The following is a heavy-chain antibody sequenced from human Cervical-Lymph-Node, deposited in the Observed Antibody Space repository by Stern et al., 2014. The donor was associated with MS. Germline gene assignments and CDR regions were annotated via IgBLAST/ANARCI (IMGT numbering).Heavy chain of an antibody. V-gene: IGHV3-48*02. CDR1: GFNLRDYS. Sequence: VQLVESGGNLGQPGGSLRLSCAASGFNLRDYSMSWVRQAPGKGLEWVSFISNGGTAIYYADSVNGRFIISRDMASNSLYLQMNSLRDEDTAVYFCVRTWRENTFDSWGQGILVTVSS. CDR2: ISNGGTAI. J-gene: IGHJ4*02. D-gene: IGHD5-24*01. CDR3: VRTWRENTFDS.